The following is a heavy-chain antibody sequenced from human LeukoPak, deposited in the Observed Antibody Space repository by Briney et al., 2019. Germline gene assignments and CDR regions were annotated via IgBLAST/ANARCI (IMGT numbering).Heavy chain of an antibody. J-gene: IGHJ4*02. V-gene: IGHV1-18*01. CDR3: ATEIPKTGNFDC. CDR1: GYTFTSYG. Sequence: ASVKVSCKASGYTFTSYGISWVRQAPGQGLEWMGWISAYNGNTNYAQKLQGRVTMTTDTSTSTAYMELRSLRSDDTAVYYCATEIPKTGNFDCWGQGTLGTVSS. CDR2: ISAYNGNT. D-gene: IGHD3-9*01.